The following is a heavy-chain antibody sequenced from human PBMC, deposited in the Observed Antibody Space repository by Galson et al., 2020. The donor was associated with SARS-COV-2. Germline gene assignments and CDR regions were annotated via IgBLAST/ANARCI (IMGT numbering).Heavy chain of an antibody. D-gene: IGHD1-26*01. Sequence: DGSNKYYADSVKGRFTISRDNSKNTLYLQMNSLRAEDTAVYYCARDAGGSYFGWFDPWGQGTLVTVSS. CDR2: DGSNK. CDR3: ARDAGGSYFGWFDP. V-gene: IGHV3-30*01. J-gene: IGHJ5*02.